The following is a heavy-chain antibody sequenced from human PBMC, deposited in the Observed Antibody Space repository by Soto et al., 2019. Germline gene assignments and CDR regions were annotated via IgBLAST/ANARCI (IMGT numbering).Heavy chain of an antibody. Sequence: EVQLVESGGGLVQPGGSLRLSCAASGFTFSSYWMHWVRQAPGTGLVWVSRINSDGSITYYADSVKGRFSISRDNAKNPLDLQTDRLCAEGPAVYYSARSTCQNYCAYWGQGTLVTVSP. CDR1: GFTFSSYW. V-gene: IGHV3-74*01. J-gene: IGHJ4*02. CDR2: INSDGSIT. CDR3: ARSTCQNYCAY.